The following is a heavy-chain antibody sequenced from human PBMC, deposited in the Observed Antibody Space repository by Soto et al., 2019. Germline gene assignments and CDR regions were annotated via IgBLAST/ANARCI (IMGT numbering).Heavy chain of an antibody. V-gene: IGHV3-53*01. D-gene: IGHD4-17*01. CDR2: IYSGGST. J-gene: IGHJ4*02. CDR1: GFTVSSNY. CDR3: AREDYGATFDY. Sequence: GGSLRLSCAASGFTVSSNYMSWVRQAPGKGLEWVSVIYSGGSTYYADSVKGRFTISRDNSKNTLYLQMNSLRAEDTAVYYCAREDYGATFDYWGQGTLVTVSS.